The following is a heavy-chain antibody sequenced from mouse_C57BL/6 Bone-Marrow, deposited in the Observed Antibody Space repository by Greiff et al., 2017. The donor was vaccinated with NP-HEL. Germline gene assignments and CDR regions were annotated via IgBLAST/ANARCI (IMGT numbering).Heavy chain of an antibody. CDR1: GFTFTDSY. D-gene: IGHD1-1*01. Sequence: EVQGVESGPVLVKPGPSVKISCKASGFTFTDSYMHWVKQSHGKSLEWIGLVYPYNGGTSYNQKFKGKATLTVDTSSSTAYMELNSLTSEDSAVYYCAREEITTVVATGAMDYWGQGTSVTVSS. V-gene: IGHV1-36*01. CDR2: VYPYNGGT. CDR3: AREEITTVVATGAMDY. J-gene: IGHJ4*01.